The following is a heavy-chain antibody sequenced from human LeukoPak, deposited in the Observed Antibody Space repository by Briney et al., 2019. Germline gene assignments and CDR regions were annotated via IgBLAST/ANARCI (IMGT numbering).Heavy chain of an antibody. CDR1: GFTFSSYA. V-gene: IGHV3-23*01. D-gene: IGHD4-23*01. Sequence: GGSLRLSCAASGFTFSSYAMSWVRQAPGKGLEWVSAISGSGGSTYYADSVKGRFTISRDDSKNTLYRQMNSLRAEDTAVYYCARLGGGHRCYYYCMLVWGKGTTLTVSS. J-gene: IGHJ6*03. CDR3: ARLGGGHRCYYYCMLV. CDR2: ISGSGGST.